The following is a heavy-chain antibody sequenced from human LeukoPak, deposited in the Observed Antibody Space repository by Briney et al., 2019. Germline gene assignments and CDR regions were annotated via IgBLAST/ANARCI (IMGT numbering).Heavy chain of an antibody. D-gene: IGHD3-10*02. CDR3: AGDLHYYVAMDV. J-gene: IGHJ6*02. CDR1: GFTFSAYA. V-gene: IGHV3-23*05. CDR2: IRSDNKP. Sequence: GGSLRLSCEASGFTFSAYAMTWVRQAPGKGLEWVSSIRSDNKPHYSESVKGRFAISIDNSKSMLFLQLNSLRAEDTALYYCAGDLHYYVAMDVWGQGTTVTVSS.